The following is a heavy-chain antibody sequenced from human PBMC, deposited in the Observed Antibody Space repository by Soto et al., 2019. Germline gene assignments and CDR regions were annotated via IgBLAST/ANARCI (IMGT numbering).Heavy chain of an antibody. CDR3: ARGGITMIVVDPTPFDY. CDR1: GFTFSSYA. CDR2: ISYDGSNK. V-gene: IGHV3-30-3*01. D-gene: IGHD3-22*01. Sequence: QVQLVESGGGVVQPGRSLRLSCAASGFTFSSYAMHWVRQAPGKGLEWVAVISYDGSNKYYADSVKGRFTISRDNSKNTLYLQMNSLRAEDTAVYYCARGGITMIVVDPTPFDYWGQGTLVTVSS. J-gene: IGHJ4*02.